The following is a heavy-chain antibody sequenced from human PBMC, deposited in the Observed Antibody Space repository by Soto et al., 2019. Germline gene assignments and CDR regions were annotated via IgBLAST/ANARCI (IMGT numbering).Heavy chain of an antibody. V-gene: IGHV1-2*02. CDR3: ARDLAKGGGSAGFDY. Sequence: ASVKVSCKASGYTFTVYYMHWVRQAPGQGLEWMGWINPRSGGTMYPQKFQGRVTMTWDTSISTAYMALTRLRSDDTAVYYCARDLAKGGGSAGFDYWGQGTLVTVSS. CDR2: INPRSGGT. J-gene: IGHJ4*02. D-gene: IGHD1-26*01. CDR1: GYTFTVYY.